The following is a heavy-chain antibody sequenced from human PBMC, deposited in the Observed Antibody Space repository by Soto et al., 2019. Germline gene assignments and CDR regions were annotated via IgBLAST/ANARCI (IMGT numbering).Heavy chain of an antibody. V-gene: IGHV3-15*01. D-gene: IGHD3-3*02. CDR2: SLSRTDGGTI. CDR1: GFTFSDHY. CDR3: TTDAFAEGPSY. J-gene: IGHJ4*02. Sequence: GGSLRLSCAASGFTFSDHYMNWVRQAPGKGLEWVGRSLSRTDGGTIDYAAPVKGRFTISRDDSKNTLYLQMNSLKTEDTGVYYCTTDAFAEGPSYWGQGTLVTVSS.